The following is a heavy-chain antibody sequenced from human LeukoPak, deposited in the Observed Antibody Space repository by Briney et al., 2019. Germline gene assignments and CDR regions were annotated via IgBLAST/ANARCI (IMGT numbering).Heavy chain of an antibody. V-gene: IGHV1-18*01. J-gene: IGHJ4*02. D-gene: IGHD6-19*01. Sequence: XXXGQGXXXXGXISAXNGNTNYAQKLQGRVTMTTDTSTSTAYMELRSLRSDDTAVYYCARARLYSSGWYEEYYFDYWGQGTLVTVSS. CDR2: ISAXNGNT. CDR3: ARARLYSSGWYEEYYFDY.